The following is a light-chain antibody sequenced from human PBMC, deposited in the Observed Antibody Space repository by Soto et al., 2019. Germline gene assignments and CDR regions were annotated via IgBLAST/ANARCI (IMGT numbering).Light chain of an antibody. Sequence: DIQMTQSPASLSASVGDRATIACRASDNIRNYLNWYQHKPGKAPKLLIYAASSLHSWVPSRFSGSGSGTDFTLTIISLQTEDFASYSCQQRHIPPYTFGKGTKLAI. CDR3: QQRHIPPYT. CDR2: AAS. J-gene: IGKJ2*01. CDR1: DNIRNY. V-gene: IGKV1-39*01.